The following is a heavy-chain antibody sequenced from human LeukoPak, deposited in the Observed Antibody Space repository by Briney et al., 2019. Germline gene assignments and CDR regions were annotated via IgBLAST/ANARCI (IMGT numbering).Heavy chain of an antibody. J-gene: IGHJ4*02. CDR3: AREINYYDSSGSSYYFDY. V-gene: IGHV1-18*01. CDR2: ISAYNGNT. Sequence: RASVKVSCKASGYTFTSYGISWVRQAPGQGLEWMGWISAYNGNTNYAQKLQGRVTMTTDTSTSTAYMELRSLRSDDTAVYYCAREINYYDSSGSSYYFDYWGQGTLVTVSS. D-gene: IGHD3-22*01. CDR1: GYTFTSYG.